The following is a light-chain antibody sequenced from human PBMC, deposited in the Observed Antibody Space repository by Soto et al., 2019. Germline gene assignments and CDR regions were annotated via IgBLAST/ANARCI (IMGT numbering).Light chain of an antibody. CDR3: SSFRSGTTL. V-gene: IGLV2-14*01. J-gene: IGLJ1*01. Sequence: QSALTQPASVSGSPGQSITISCTGTSSDIGGYNFVSWYHQHPGKASKLMIYEVSNRPSGVSDRFSGSKSGNTASLTISGLQAEDEADYYCSSFRSGTTLFGTGTKVTVL. CDR2: EVS. CDR1: SSDIGGYNF.